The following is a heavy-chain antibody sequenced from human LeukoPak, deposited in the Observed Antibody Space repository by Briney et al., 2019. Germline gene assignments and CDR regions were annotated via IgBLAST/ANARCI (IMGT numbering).Heavy chain of an antibody. CDR3: ARGTAITAGIDF. J-gene: IGHJ4*02. CDR1: GFAFSTYW. CDR2: INPEGAST. D-gene: IGHD6-19*01. Sequence: GGSLRLSCTASGFAFSTYWMFWVCHAPGKGLVWVSQINPEGASTTYGDPAKGRFTASRDNAKNALHLQMNSLRVDDTAVYYCARGTAITAGIDFWGQGTLVTVSS. V-gene: IGHV3-74*01.